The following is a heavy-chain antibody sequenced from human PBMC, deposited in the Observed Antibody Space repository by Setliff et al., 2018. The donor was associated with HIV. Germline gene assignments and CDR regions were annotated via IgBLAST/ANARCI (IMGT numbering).Heavy chain of an antibody. J-gene: IGHJ6*03. D-gene: IGHD3-22*01. CDR3: ARGFSGDYLFTGYLDV. Sequence: PSETLSLTCAVYGGSFSGFYWNWIRQAPGKGLEWIGEINHSRRTKYNPSLKSRVTISVDTSKNQFSLKLSSATAADTACYYCARGFSGDYLFTGYLDVWGKGTTVTVSS. CDR2: INHSRRT. V-gene: IGHV4-34*01. CDR1: GGSFSGFY.